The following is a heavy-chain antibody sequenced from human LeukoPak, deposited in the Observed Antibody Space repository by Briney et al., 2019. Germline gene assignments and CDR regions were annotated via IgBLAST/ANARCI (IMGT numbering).Heavy chain of an antibody. V-gene: IGHV1-69*05. CDR3: ARQTGYSSGWFPFRY. CDR2: IIPIFGTA. CDR1: GGTFSSYA. D-gene: IGHD6-19*01. Sequence: SVKVSCKASGGTFSSYAISWVRRAPGQGLEWMGGIIPIFGTANYAQKFQGRVTITTDESTSTAYMELSSLRSEDTAVYYCARQTGYSSGWFPFRYWGQGTLVTVSS. J-gene: IGHJ4*02.